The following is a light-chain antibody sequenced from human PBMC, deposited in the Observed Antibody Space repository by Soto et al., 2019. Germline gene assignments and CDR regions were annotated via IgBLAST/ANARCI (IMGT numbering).Light chain of an antibody. J-gene: IGLJ3*02. CDR1: SGSVSTNYC. Sequence: QTVVTQEPSFSVSPGGTVTLTCGFSSGSVSTNYCPTWYQQTPGLPPRTLIYSTNIRSSGVPDRFSGSILGNKAALTITGAQADDECDYYCVLYMGSGLWVFGGGTKLTVL. V-gene: IGLV8-61*01. CDR2: STN. CDR3: VLYMGSGLWV.